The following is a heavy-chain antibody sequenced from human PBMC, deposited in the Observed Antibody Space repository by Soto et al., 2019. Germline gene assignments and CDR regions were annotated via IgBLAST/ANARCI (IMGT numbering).Heavy chain of an antibody. CDR2: ISSSSSYI. CDR1: GFTFSSYS. Sequence: GGSLRLSCAASGFTFSSYSRNWVRQAPGKGLEWVSSISSSSSYIYYADSVKGRFTISRDNAKNSLYLQMNSLRAEDTTVYYCAVGYSGYWAYWGQGTLVTVSS. V-gene: IGHV3-21*01. CDR3: AVGYSGYWAY. J-gene: IGHJ4*02. D-gene: IGHD5-12*01.